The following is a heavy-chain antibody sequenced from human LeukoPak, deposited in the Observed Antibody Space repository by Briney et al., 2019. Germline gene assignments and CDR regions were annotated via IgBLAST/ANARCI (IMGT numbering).Heavy chain of an antibody. CDR3: ARYGGSVVVPAVLDY. D-gene: IGHD2-2*01. CDR1: GGSFSGYY. V-gene: IGHV4-34*01. CDR2: INHSGST. J-gene: IGHJ4*02. Sequence: SETLSLTCAVYGGSFSGYYWSWIRQPPGKGLEWIGEINHSGSTNYNPSLKSRVTISVDTSKNQFSLKLSSVTAADTAVYYCARYGGSVVVPAVLDYWGQGTLVTASS.